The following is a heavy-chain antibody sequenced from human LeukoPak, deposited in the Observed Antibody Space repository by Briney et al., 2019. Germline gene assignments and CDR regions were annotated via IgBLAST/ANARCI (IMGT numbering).Heavy chain of an antibody. CDR1: GYSFTSYW. V-gene: IGHV5-51*01. CDR2: IYPGGSDT. Sequence: GESLKISCKGSGYSFTSYWIGWVRQMPGKGLEWMGIIYPGGSDTRYSPSFQGQVIISADKSISTAYLQWSSLKASDTAMYYCARLIYYDSSGYYPPGSIDYWGQGTLVTVSS. D-gene: IGHD3-22*01. CDR3: ARLIYYDSSGYYPPGSIDY. J-gene: IGHJ4*02.